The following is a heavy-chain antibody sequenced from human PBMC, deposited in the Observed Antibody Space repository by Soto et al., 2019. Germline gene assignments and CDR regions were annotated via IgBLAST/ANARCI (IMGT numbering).Heavy chain of an antibody. J-gene: IGHJ4*02. CDR2: ISWNSGSI. CDR1: GFTFESYA. V-gene: IGHV3-9*01. D-gene: IGHD6-19*01. Sequence: EVQLVESGGGSVQPGRSLRLSCVASGFTFESYAMHWVRQVPGKGLEWVSGISWNSGSIGYEDSVKGRFTISRDKAQKSLYLKMNRLRVEDTAFYQCVKDIHEQWLVTHFEYWGQGALVTVSS. CDR3: VKDIHEQWLVTHFEY.